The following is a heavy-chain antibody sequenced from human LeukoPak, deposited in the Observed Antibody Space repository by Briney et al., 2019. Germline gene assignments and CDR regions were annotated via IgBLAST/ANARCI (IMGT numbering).Heavy chain of an antibody. CDR1: GFTFKNFA. CDR3: AKSDCGSDGCKLYNY. J-gene: IGHJ4*02. V-gene: IGHV3-23*01. Sequence: GGSLRLSCVASGFTFKNFAMAWVRQAPGKRLEWVASITDTGDATGYPESVRGRFTISRDNSQGTVWLQMNSLGAGDTAIYYCAKSDCGSDGCKLYNYWAQGTQVTVSS. D-gene: IGHD2-21*01. CDR2: ITDTGDAT.